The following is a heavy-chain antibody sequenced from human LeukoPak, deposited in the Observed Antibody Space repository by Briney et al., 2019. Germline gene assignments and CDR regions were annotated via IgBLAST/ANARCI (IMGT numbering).Heavy chain of an antibody. CDR2: FDPEDGET. D-gene: IGHD6-19*01. J-gene: IGHJ4*02. Sequence: ASVKVSCKASGYTFTSYYMHRVRQAPGKGLEWMGGFDPEDGETIYAQKFQGRVTMTEDTSTDTAYMELSSLRSEDTAVYYCATVLAVAGHFDYWGQGTLVTVSS. CDR1: GYTFTSYY. V-gene: IGHV1-24*01. CDR3: ATVLAVAGHFDY.